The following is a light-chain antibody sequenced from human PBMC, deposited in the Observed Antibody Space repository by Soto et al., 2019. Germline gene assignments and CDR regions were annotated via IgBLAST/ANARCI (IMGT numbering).Light chain of an antibody. CDR2: EVS. CDR3: SSHTTSSPYV. Sequence: QSALTQPASVSGSPGQSITISCTGTSSDVGGYNYVSWYQQYPGKAPKLLIYEVSDRAPGISSRFSGSKSGNTASLTISGLQAEDEADYYCSSHTTSSPYVFGTGTKVTVL. J-gene: IGLJ1*01. CDR1: SSDVGGYNY. V-gene: IGLV2-14*03.